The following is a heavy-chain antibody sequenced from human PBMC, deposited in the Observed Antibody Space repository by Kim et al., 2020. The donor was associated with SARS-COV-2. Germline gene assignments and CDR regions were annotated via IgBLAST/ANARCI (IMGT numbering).Heavy chain of an antibody. Sequence: SETLSLTCTVSGGSISSYYWSWIRQPPGKGLEWIGYIYYSGSTNYNPSLKSRVTISVDTSKNQFSLKLSSVTAADTAVYYCARLTGIAARVYYYYYGMD. CDR1: GGSISSYY. CDR3: ARLTGIAARVYYYYYGMD. CDR2: IYYSGST. D-gene: IGHD6-6*01. J-gene: IGHJ6*01. V-gene: IGHV4-59*08.